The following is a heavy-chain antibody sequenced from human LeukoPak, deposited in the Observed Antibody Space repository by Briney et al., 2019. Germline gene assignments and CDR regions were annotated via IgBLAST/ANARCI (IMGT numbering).Heavy chain of an antibody. D-gene: IGHD6-13*01. J-gene: IGHJ4*02. CDR2: INHSGST. CDR1: GGSFSGYY. CDR3: ARVPRYSSSWYGVDY. Sequence: SETLSLTCAVYGGSFSGYYWSWIRQPPGKGREWSGEINHSGSTNYNPSLKSRVTISVDTSKNQFSLKLSSVTAADTAVYYCARVPRYSSSWYGVDYWGQGTLVTVSS. V-gene: IGHV4-34*01.